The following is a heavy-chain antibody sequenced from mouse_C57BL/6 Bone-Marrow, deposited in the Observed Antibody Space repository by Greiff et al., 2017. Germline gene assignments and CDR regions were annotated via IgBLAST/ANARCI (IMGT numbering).Heavy chain of an antibody. CDR1: GFNIKNTY. Sequence: EVQGVESVAELVRPGASVKLSCTASGFNIKNTYMHWVKQRPEQGLEWIGRIDPANGNTKYAPKFQGKATITADTSSNTAYLQLSSLTSEDTAIYYCAVFYYGNLAWFAYWGQGTLVTVSA. CDR3: AVFYYGNLAWFAY. CDR2: IDPANGNT. V-gene: IGHV14-3*01. J-gene: IGHJ3*01. D-gene: IGHD2-1*01.